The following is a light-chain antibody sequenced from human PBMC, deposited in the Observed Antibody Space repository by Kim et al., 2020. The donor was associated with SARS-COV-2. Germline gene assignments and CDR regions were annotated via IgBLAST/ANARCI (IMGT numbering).Light chain of an antibody. J-gene: IGLJ3*02. CDR2: DVS. Sequence: GQRFTISCTGTSSDVGGYNYVSWYQRHPGKAPKLMIYDVSKRPSGVSNRFSGSKSGNTASLTISGLQAEDEADYYCSSYTTSNSWVFGGGTQLTVL. CDR1: SSDVGGYNY. CDR3: SSYTTSNSWV. V-gene: IGLV2-14*03.